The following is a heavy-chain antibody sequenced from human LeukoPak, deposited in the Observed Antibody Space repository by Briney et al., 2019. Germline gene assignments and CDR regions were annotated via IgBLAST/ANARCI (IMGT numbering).Heavy chain of an antibody. CDR1: GGSISSYY. D-gene: IGHD1-26*01. J-gene: IGHJ4*02. CDR2: IYTSGST. Sequence: SETLSLTCTVSGGSISSYYWSWIRQPAGKGLEWIGRIYTSGSTNYNPSLKSRVTMSVDTSKNQFSLKLSSVTAADTAVHYRASDHSSGSYFGVFEYWGQGTMVTVSS. V-gene: IGHV4-4*07. CDR3: ASDHSSGSYFGVFEY.